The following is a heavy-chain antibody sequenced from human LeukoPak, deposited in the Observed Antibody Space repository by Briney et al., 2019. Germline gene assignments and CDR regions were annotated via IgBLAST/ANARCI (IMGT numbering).Heavy chain of an antibody. Sequence: ASVKVSCKASEYTFTSYYMHWVRQAPGQGLEWMGIINPSGGSTSYAQKFQGRVTMTRDTSTSTAYMELRSLRSDDTAVYYCARGGSGSYIGHPFDYWGQGTLVTVSS. CDR3: ARGGSGSYIGHPFDY. V-gene: IGHV1-46*01. D-gene: IGHD1-26*01. CDR2: INPSGGST. CDR1: EYTFTSYY. J-gene: IGHJ4*02.